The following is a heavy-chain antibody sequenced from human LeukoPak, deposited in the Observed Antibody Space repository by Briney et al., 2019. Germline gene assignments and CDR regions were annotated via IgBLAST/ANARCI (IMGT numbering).Heavy chain of an antibody. J-gene: IGHJ4*02. CDR2: IIPIFGTA. Sequence: ASVKVSCKASGGTFSSYAISWVRQAPGQGLEWMGGIIPIFGTANYAQKFQGRVAITADKSTSTAYMELSSLRSEDTAVYYCASSWIQLWPPGYWGQGTLVTVSS. V-gene: IGHV1-69*06. CDR1: GGTFSSYA. D-gene: IGHD5-18*01. CDR3: ASSWIQLWPPGY.